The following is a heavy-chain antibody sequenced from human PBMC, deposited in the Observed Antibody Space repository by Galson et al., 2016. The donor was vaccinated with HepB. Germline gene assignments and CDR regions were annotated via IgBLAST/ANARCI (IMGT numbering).Heavy chain of an antibody. Sequence: LRLSCAVSGFTFSSYAMNWVRQAPGNGLEWVSSISGSGGTTYYADSVKGRFTISRDNSKNTLYLQMNSLRAEDTAVYYCAKTSGALLTGFYLDFDYWGQGTLVTVSS. D-gene: IGHD3-9*01. CDR2: ISGSGGTT. CDR1: GFTFSSYA. J-gene: IGHJ4*02. CDR3: AKTSGALLTGFYLDFDY. V-gene: IGHV3-23*01.